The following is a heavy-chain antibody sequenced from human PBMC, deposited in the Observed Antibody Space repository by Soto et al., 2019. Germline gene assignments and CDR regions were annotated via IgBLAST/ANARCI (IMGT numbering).Heavy chain of an antibody. CDR2: IKSKTDGGTT. V-gene: IGHV3-15*01. J-gene: IGHJ4*02. CDR1: GVTCSDAW. Sequence: GRPKRLSYGAAGVTCSDAWRSCVRQAPGKGLEWVGRIKSKTDGGTTDYAAPVKGRFTISRDDSKNTLYLQMNSLKTEDTAVYYCTTVDSGYDGPGYWGQGTLVTVSS. D-gene: IGHD5-12*01. CDR3: TTVDSGYDGPGY.